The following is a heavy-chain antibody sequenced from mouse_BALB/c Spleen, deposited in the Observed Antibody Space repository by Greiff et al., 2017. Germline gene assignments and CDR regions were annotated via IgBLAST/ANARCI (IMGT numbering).Heavy chain of an antibody. V-gene: IGHV5-9-3*01. CDR2: ISSGGSYT. CDR1: GFTFSSYA. CDR3: ARVTETFDY. J-gene: IGHJ2*01. Sequence: EVKLMESGGGLVKPGGSLKLSCAASGFTFSSYAMSWVRQTPEKRLEWVATISSGGSYTYYPDSVKGQFTIARDNAKNTLYLQMSSLRSEDTAMYYCARVTETFDYWGQGTTLTVSS. D-gene: IGHD4-1*01.